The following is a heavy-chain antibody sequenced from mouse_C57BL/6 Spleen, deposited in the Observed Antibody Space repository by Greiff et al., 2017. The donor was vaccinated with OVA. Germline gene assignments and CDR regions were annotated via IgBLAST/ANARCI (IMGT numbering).Heavy chain of an antibody. V-gene: IGHV1-15*01. CDR1: GYTFTDYE. CDR2: IDPETGGT. CDR3: TRGDYGSSYGY. D-gene: IGHD1-1*01. Sequence: QVHVKQSGAELVRPGASVTLSCKASGYTFTDYEMHWVKQTPVHGLEWIGAIDPETGGTAYNQKFKGKAILTADKSSSTAYMELRSLTSEDSAVYYCTRGDYGSSYGYWGQGTTLTVSS. J-gene: IGHJ2*01.